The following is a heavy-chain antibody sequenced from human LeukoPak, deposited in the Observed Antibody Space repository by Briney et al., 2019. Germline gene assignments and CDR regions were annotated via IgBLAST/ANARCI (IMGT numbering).Heavy chain of an antibody. D-gene: IGHD3-10*01. V-gene: IGHV4-39*07. CDR3: AREMRSPRGGFDY. Sequence: SEILSLTCTVSSGSISSSSYYWGWIRQPPGMGLEWIGSMYYSGSTYYNPSLKSRVTISVDTSKSQFSLKLSSVTAADTAAYYCAREMRSPRGGFDYWDQGTLVTVSS. CDR1: SGSISSSSYY. J-gene: IGHJ4*02. CDR2: MYYSGST.